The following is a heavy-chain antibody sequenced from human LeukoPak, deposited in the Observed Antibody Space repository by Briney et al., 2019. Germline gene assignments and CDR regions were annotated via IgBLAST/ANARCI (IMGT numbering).Heavy chain of an antibody. CDR2: ISAYNGNT. CDR3: ARGILAVVVTATPQDDAFDI. CDR1: GYTFTSYG. V-gene: IGHV1-18*01. Sequence: ASVKVSCKASGYTFTSYGISWVRQAPGQGLEWMGWISAYNGNTNYAQKLQGRVTMTTDTSTSTAYMELRSLRSDDTAVYYCARGILAVVVTATPQDDAFDIWGQGTMVTVSS. J-gene: IGHJ3*02. D-gene: IGHD2-21*02.